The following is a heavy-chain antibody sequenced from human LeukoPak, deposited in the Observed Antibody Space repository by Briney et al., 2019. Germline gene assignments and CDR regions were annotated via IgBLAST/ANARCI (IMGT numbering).Heavy chain of an antibody. D-gene: IGHD3-10*01. CDR3: ARDHGDWFGELSLDY. CDR2: ISAYNGNT. CDR1: GYTFTSYG. V-gene: IGHV1-18*01. J-gene: IGHJ4*02. Sequence: ASVKVSCKASGYTFTSYGISWVRQAPGQGLEWMGWISAYNGNTNYAQKLQGRVTMTTDTSTSTAYMELRSLRSDDTAVYYCARDHGDWFGELSLDYWGQGTLVTASS.